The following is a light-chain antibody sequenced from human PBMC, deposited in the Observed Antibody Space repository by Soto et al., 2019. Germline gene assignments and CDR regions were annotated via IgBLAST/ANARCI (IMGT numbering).Light chain of an antibody. J-gene: IGKJ1*01. CDR3: QQDHTYWT. CDR2: DAS. V-gene: IGKV1-5*01. Sequence: DIQMTQSPSTLSASVGDRVTITCRASQSISSWLAWYQQKPGTAPKLLIYDASSLESGVPSRFRGSGSGTEFTLTISSLQPDDFATYSCQQDHTYWTFGQGTKVEL. CDR1: QSISSW.